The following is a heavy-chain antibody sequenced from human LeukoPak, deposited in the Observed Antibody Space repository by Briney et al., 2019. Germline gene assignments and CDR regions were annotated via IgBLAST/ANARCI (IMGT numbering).Heavy chain of an antibody. Sequence: GGSLRLSCAASGFTFSSYAMSWVRQAPGKGLEWVSAISGSGGSTYYADSVKARFTISRDNSKNTLYLQMNSLRAEDTAVYYCAKTPVRTQVNWFDPWGQGTLVTVSS. CDR2: ISGSGGST. J-gene: IGHJ5*02. CDR1: GFTFSSYA. CDR3: AKTPVRTQVNWFDP. V-gene: IGHV3-23*01. D-gene: IGHD1-14*01.